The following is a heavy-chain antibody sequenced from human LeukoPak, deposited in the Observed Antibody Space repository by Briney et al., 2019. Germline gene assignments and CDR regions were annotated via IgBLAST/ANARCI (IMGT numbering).Heavy chain of an antibody. CDR1: GFTFSDYY. V-gene: IGHV3-11*04. J-gene: IGHJ4*02. Sequence: GGSLRLSCAASGFTFSDYYMSWIRQAPGKGLKWVSYISSSGSTIYYADSVKGRFTISRDNAKNSLYLQMNSLRAEDTAVYYCAAQYSRGLPPPNYWGQGTLVTVSS. CDR3: AAQYSRGLPPPNY. D-gene: IGHD6-6*01. CDR2: ISSSGSTI.